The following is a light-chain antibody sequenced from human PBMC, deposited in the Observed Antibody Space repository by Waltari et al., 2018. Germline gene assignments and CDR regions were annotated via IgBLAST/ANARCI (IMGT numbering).Light chain of an antibody. J-gene: IGKJ2*01. V-gene: IGKV1-33*01. CDR3: QQYNALPRP. CDR1: QRIDTW. CDR2: AAS. Sequence: DIQMTQSPSTLSASVGDRVTITCQASQRIDTWLTWYQQKPGKAPKLLIYAASSLQTGVPSRFSGGGSGTEFTFTISSLQPDDIATYYCQQYNALPRPFGRGTKVEMK.